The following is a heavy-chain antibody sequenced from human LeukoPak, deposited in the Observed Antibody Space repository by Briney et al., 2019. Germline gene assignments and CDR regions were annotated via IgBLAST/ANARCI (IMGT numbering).Heavy chain of an antibody. CDR1: GFSFSSYD. Sequence: GGSLRLSCAASGFSFSSYDMHWVRQAPGKGLEWVAVISYDGSNKYYADSVKGRFTISRDNSKNTLYLQMNSLRAEDTAVYYCATIIDYDYVWGSRRDLDYWGQGTLVTVSS. D-gene: IGHD3-16*01. J-gene: IGHJ4*02. CDR2: ISYDGSNK. V-gene: IGHV3-30*19. CDR3: ATIIDYDYVWGSRRDLDY.